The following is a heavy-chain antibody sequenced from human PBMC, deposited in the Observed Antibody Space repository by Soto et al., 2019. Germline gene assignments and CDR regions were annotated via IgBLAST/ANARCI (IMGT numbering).Heavy chain of an antibody. Sequence: EVQLVESGGGLVQPGGSLRLSCAASGFTFSSYSMNWVRQAPGKGLEWVSYISSSSSNIYYADSVKGRFTISRDNAKNSLYLQMNSLSDEDTAVYYCARESRFLEWLSLNLFDSWGQGTLVTVSS. CDR1: GFTFSSYS. J-gene: IGHJ5*01. CDR2: ISSSSSNI. V-gene: IGHV3-48*02. CDR3: ARESRFLEWLSLNLFDS. D-gene: IGHD3-3*01.